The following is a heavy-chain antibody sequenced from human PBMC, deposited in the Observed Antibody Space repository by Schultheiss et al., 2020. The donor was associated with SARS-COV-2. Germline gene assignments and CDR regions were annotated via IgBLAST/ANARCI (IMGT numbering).Heavy chain of an antibody. J-gene: IGHJ4*02. V-gene: IGHV3-53*01. Sequence: GGSLRLSCAASGFTVSSNYMSWVRQAPGKGLEWVSVIYSGGSTYYADSVKGRFTISRDNSKNTLYLQMNSLRAEDTAVYYCARDKEGRGNDYWGQGTLVTVSS. CDR2: IYSGGST. D-gene: IGHD4-23*01. CDR3: ARDKEGRGNDY. CDR1: GFTVSSNY.